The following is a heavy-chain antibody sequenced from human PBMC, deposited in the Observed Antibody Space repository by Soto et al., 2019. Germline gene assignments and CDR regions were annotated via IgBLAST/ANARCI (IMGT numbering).Heavy chain of an antibody. CDR1: GYTFTTYD. CDR3: ARVAGSPDY. CDR2: LKPKSGMT. J-gene: IGHJ4*02. Sequence: QVQLVQSGPEVKKPGASVKVSCKASGYTFTTYDFNWVRQAPGQGLEWVGWLKPKSGMTGSGQKFQGRVTMTRDSSISTVYMELSSLRSEDTAVYYCARVAGSPDYWGQGTLVTVSS. D-gene: IGHD1-26*01. V-gene: IGHV1-8*01.